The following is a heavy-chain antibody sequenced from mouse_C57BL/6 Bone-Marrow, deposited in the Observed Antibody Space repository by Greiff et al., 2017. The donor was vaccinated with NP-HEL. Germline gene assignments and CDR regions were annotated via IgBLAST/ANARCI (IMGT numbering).Heavy chain of an antibody. CDR1: GYAFSSYW. V-gene: IGHV1-80*01. CDR2: IYPGDGDT. D-gene: IGHD1-1*01. CDR3: AREGHYGFAY. J-gene: IGHJ3*01. Sequence: LQQSGASVKISCKASGYAFSSYWMNWVKQRPGKGLEWIGQIYPGDGDTNYNGKFKGKATLTADKSSSTAYMQLSSLTSEDSAVYFCAREGHYGFAYWGQGTLVTVSA.